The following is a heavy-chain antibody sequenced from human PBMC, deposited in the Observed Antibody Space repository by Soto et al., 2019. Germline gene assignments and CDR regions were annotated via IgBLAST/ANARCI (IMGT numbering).Heavy chain of an antibody. CDR3: ARRSPITMIVVPYTGFAP. CDR1: GGSFSGYI. CDR2: INHSGSA. Sequence: SETLSLTCDVYGGSFSGYIWTWIRQTPGKGLEWIGDINHSGSADYNPSLKSRVSISIDKSRNQFSLNLSSVTAADTAVYYCARRSPITMIVVPYTGFAPWGQGALVTVP. J-gene: IGHJ5*02. D-gene: IGHD3-22*01. V-gene: IGHV4-34*01.